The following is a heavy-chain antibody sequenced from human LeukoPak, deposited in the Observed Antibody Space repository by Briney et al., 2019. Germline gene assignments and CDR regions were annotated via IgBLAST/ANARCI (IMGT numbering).Heavy chain of an antibody. V-gene: IGHV4-31*03. CDR1: GGSISSGGYY. CDR2: ISYSGST. Sequence: SQTLSLTCTVSGGSISSGGYYWNWIRQLPGKGLEWIGHISYSGSTYYNPSLKSRITISLDTSKNQFPLKLSSVTAADTAVYYCARSYYYGSGRVFDYWGQGTLVTVSS. D-gene: IGHD3-10*01. J-gene: IGHJ4*02. CDR3: ARSYYYGSGRVFDY.